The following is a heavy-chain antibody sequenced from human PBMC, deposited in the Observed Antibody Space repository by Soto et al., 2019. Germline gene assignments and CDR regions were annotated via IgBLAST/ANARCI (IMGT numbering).Heavy chain of an antibody. D-gene: IGHD3-3*01. V-gene: IGHV1-8*01. CDR3: ARGSGYFYYYGMDV. CDR1: GYTFTSYD. J-gene: IGHJ6*02. CDR2: MNPNSGNT. Sequence: GASVKVSCKASGYTFTSYDINWVRQATGRGLEWMGWMNPNSGNTGYAQKFQGRVTMTRNTSISTAYMELSSLRSEDTAVYYCARGSGYFYYYGMDVWGQGTTVTVSS.